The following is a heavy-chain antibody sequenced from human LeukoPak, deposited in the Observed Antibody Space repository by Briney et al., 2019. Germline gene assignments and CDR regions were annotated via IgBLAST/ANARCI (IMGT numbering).Heavy chain of an antibody. Sequence: HPGGSLRLSCAASGFTFSSYAMHWVRRAPGKGREGVAVIACEGNNKYYADSVKPRFTISRDNCKNPPYMQMTSLRAEDTAVYYCARGLGYCSSTSCYKYHWFDPWGQGTLVTVSS. CDR3: ARGLGYCSSTSCYKYHWFDP. V-gene: IGHV3-30*01. CDR2: IACEGNNK. J-gene: IGHJ5*02. CDR1: GFTFSSYA. D-gene: IGHD2-2*02.